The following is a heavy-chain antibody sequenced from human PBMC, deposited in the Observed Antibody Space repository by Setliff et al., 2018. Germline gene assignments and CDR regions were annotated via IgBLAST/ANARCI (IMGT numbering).Heavy chain of an antibody. CDR3: TRGPKDFVVLAAAACFDF. D-gene: IGHD2-15*01. CDR2: ISPYNGDT. J-gene: IGHJ4*02. CDR1: GYTFNTFG. V-gene: IGHV1-18*01. Sequence: ASVKVSCKTSGYTFNTFGISWVRRAPGQGLDWMGWISPYNGDTKSAQKFQGRVTMTIDTSTSTAYVEVRSLTSDDTAVYYCTRGPKDFVVLAAAACFDFWGQGTLVTVSS.